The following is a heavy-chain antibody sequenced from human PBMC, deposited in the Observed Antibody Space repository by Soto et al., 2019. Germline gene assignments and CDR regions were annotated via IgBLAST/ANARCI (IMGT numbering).Heavy chain of an antibody. CDR1: GFTFSDSA. J-gene: IGHJ6*02. Sequence: HPGGSLRLSCAASGFTFSDSAMHWVRQASGKGLEWVGRIRSKTLSYATAYAASVQGRFTISRDDSENTAYLQMNSLKTEDTAVFYCLRASWNYYYYGMDIWGQGTTVTVSS. CDR2: IRSKTLSYAT. D-gene: IGHD1-1*01. CDR3: LRASWNYYYYGMDI. V-gene: IGHV3-73*01.